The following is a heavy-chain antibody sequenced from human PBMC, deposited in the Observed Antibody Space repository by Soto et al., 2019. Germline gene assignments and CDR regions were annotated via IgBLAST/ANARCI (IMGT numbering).Heavy chain of an antibody. CDR1: GFTFSTYA. CDR2: IRSDGGGT. Sequence: GGSLRLSCAASGFTFSTYAMTWVRQAPGKGLEWVSAIRSDGGGTYYADSVKGRFTISRDNSKNTLYLQMSSLRAEDTALYYCEKNYIRLPDSWAQGTLVTVSS. CDR3: EKNYIRLPDS. V-gene: IGHV3-23*01. D-gene: IGHD3-10*01. J-gene: IGHJ1*01.